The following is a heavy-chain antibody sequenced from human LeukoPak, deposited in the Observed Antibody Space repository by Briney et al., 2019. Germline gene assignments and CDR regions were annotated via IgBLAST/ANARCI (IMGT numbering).Heavy chain of an antibody. J-gene: IGHJ5*02. V-gene: IGHV1-69*06. CDR2: IIPIFGTA. Sequence: ASVKVSCKASGGTFSSYAISWVRQAPGQGLEWMGGIIPIFGTANYAQKFQGRVTITADKSTSTAYMELSSLRSEDTAVYYCARVRAYYDYVWGSYRSPSKYNWFDPWGQRTLVTVSS. CDR3: ARVRAYYDYVWGSYRSPSKYNWFDP. CDR1: GGTFSSYA. D-gene: IGHD3-16*02.